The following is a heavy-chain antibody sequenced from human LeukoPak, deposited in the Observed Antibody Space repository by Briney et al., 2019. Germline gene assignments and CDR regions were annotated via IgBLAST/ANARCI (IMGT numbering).Heavy chain of an antibody. D-gene: IGHD3-22*01. J-gene: IGHJ4*02. V-gene: IGHV3-48*01. CDR2: ISSSSSTI. CDR3: ARDQLDYYDSSGYYFY. CDR1: GFTFSSYS. Sequence: GGSLRLSCAASGFTFSSYSMNWVRQAPGKGLEWVSYISSSSSTIYYADSVKGRFTISRDNAKNSLYLQMNSLRAEDTAVYYCARDQLDYYDSSGYYFYWGQGTLVTVSS.